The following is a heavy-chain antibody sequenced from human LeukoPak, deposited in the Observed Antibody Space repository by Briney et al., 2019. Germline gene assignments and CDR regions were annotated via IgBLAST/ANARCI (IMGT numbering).Heavy chain of an antibody. CDR1: GYSFTSYW. CDR2: TYPGDSDT. V-gene: IGHV5-51*01. CDR3: ARLSYCGGDCYSSFDY. D-gene: IGHD2-21*02. Sequence: AGESLKISCQGSGYSFTSYWIGGVRQMPGKGLEWMGITYPGDSDTRYSPSFQGQVTILADKSISTAYLQWSSLKASDTAMYYCARLSYCGGDCYSSFDYWGQGTLVTVSS. J-gene: IGHJ4*02.